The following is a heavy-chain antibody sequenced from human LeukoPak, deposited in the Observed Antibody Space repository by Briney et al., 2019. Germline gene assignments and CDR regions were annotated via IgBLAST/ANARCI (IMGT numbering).Heavy chain of an antibody. V-gene: IGHV1-18*01. D-gene: IGHD3-10*01. CDR1: GYTFTSYG. CDR2: ISAYNGNT. J-gene: IGHJ4*02. CDR3: ARDKYYYGPGSYYRKTDFDY. Sequence: ASVKVSCKASGYTFTSYGISWVRQAPGQGLEWMGWISAYNGNTNYAQKLQGRVTMTTDTSTSTAYMELRSLRSDDTAVYYCARDKYYYGPGSYYRKTDFDYWGQGTLVTVSS.